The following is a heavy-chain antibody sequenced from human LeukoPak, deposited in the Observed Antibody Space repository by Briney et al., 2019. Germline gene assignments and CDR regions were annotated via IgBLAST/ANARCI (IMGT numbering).Heavy chain of an antibody. Sequence: SLRLSCAASGFTFSSYGMHWVRQAPGKGLEWVAVISYDGSNKYYADSVKGRFTISRDNSKNTLYLQMNSLRAEDTAVYYCAKDKTTVTTDYFDYWGQGTLVTDFS. CDR1: GFTFSSYG. D-gene: IGHD4-17*01. V-gene: IGHV3-30*18. J-gene: IGHJ4*02. CDR2: ISYDGSNK. CDR3: AKDKTTVTTDYFDY.